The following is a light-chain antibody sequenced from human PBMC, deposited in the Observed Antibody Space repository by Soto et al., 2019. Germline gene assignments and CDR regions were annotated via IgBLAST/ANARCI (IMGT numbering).Light chain of an antibody. CDR1: QSISRW. CDR3: QQYSSYWT. V-gene: IGKV1-5*01. Sequence: DIQMPQSPSSLSASVGDRVTITCRASQSISRWLAWYQEKPGKAPKVLIYDASNVESGVPSRFSGSGSGTELTLTISRLQPDDFATYYCQQYSSYWTFGKGTKVEI. CDR2: DAS. J-gene: IGKJ1*01.